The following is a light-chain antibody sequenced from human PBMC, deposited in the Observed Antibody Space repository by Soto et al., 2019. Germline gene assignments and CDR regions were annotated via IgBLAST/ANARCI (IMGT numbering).Light chain of an antibody. J-gene: IGKJ4*01. V-gene: IGKV3-11*01. CDR2: DAS. CDR3: QHRSNWLA. Sequence: EIGLPQSPATLSLSPGDRAALPCRASQSVSSYLAWYQQKPGQAPRLIIYDASNRATGIPARFSGSGSGTDFTLTITSLEPEDFAVYYCQHRSNWLAFGGGTKVDIK. CDR1: QSVSSY.